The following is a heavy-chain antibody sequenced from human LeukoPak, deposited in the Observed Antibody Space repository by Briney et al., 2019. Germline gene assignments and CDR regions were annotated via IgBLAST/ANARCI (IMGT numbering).Heavy chain of an antibody. V-gene: IGHV3-48*03. Sequence: GGSLRLSCAASGFTFSIYEMNWVRQAPGKGLEWVSYISSSGITIYYADSVKGRFTISRDNAKNSLYLQMNSLRAEDTAVYYCAELGITMIGGVWGKGTTVTISS. CDR3: AELGITMIGGV. CDR1: GFTFSIYE. J-gene: IGHJ6*04. CDR2: ISSSGITI. D-gene: IGHD3-10*02.